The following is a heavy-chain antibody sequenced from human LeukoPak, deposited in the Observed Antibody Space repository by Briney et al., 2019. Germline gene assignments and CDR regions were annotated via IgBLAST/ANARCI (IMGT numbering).Heavy chain of an antibody. CDR2: IYSGTT. J-gene: IGHJ4*02. D-gene: IGHD5-18*01. V-gene: IGHV3-53*01. CDR3: AREVDTAMGNLDY. Sequence: GGSLRLSCTVSGFTVSSNSMSWVRQAPGKGLEWVSFIYSGTTHYSDSVKGRFTISRDNAKNSLYLQMNSLRAEDTAVYYCAREVDTAMGNLDYWGQGTLVTVSS. CDR1: GFTVSSNS.